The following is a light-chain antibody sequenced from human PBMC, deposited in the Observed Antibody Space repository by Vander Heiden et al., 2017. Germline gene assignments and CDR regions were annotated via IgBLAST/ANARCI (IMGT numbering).Light chain of an antibody. J-gene: IGLJ7*01. CDR3: SSYTSSSTAV. Sequence: QSALPQPASVSGSPGPSITISCTGTSSDVGGYNYVSWYQQHPGKAPKLMIYDVSNRPSGVSNRFSGSKSGNTASLTISGLQAEDEAHYYCSSYTSSSTAVFGGGTQLTVL. CDR1: SSDVGGYNY. CDR2: DVS. V-gene: IGLV2-14*03.